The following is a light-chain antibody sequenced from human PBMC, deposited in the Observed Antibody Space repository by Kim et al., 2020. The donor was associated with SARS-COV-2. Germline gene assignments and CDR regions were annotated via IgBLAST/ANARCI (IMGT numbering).Light chain of an antibody. CDR2: GVS. J-gene: IGKJ1*01. CDR3: QHYGSSPRT. CDR1: QSVGSTS. V-gene: IGKV3-20*01. Sequence: SPGERATLSCSASQSVGSTSLGWYQQKPGQAPRLLIYGVSSRATGIPDRFSGSGSGTDFTLTISRLEPEDFAVYYCQHYGSSPRTFGQGTKVDIK.